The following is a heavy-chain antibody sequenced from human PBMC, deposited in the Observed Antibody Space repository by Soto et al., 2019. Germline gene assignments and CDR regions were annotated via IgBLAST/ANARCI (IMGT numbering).Heavy chain of an antibody. Sequence: GASVKVSCKASGGTFSSYAISWVRQAPGQGLEWMGGIIPIFGTANYAQKFQGRVTITSDESTSTAYMELSSLRSEDTAVYYCSRDTDSGSYYPPSYYYGMDVWGQGTTVTVSS. CDR2: IIPIFGTA. CDR1: GGTFSSYA. CDR3: SRDTDSGSYYPPSYYYGMDV. D-gene: IGHD1-26*01. J-gene: IGHJ6*02. V-gene: IGHV1-69*13.